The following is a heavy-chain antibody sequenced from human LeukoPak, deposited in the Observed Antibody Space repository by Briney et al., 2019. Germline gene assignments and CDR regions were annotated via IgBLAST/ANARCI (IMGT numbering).Heavy chain of an antibody. CDR1: GGSISSSSYY. CDR3: ARLWPGSVGVFGY. Sequence: SSETLSLTCSVSGGSISSSSYYWGWIRQPPGKGLEWIASIYYSGCTYYNPSLKSRVTISVDTSKNQFALKLSSVTAADTAVYYCARLWPGSVGVFGYWRQGTLVSVCS. V-gene: IGHV4-39*01. J-gene: IGHJ4*02. D-gene: IGHD2-8*01. CDR2: IYYSGCT.